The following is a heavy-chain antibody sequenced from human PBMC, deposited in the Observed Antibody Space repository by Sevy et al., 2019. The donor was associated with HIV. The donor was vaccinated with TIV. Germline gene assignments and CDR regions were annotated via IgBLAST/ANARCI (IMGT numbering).Heavy chain of an antibody. V-gene: IGHV3-53*01. CDR3: AGVGYCRGGTCFSGFYYAMDV. CDR2: VYSGGAT. D-gene: IGHD2-15*01. Sequence: GGSLRLSCAVSGFTLTNEFFSWVRQAPGKGLEWVAVVYSGGATYYADSVKGRFTISRDKSKSTLYLQMKRLRAEDTAVYYCAGVGYCRGGTCFSGFYYAMDVWGQGTTVTVSS. CDR1: GFTLTNEF. J-gene: IGHJ6*02.